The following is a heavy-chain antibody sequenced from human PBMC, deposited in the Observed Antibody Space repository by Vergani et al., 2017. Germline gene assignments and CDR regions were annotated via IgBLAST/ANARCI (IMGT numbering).Heavy chain of an antibody. Sequence: QVQLQESGPGLVKPSETLSLTCAVSGYSISSGYYWGWIRQPPGKGLEWIGSIYHSGSTYYNPSLKSRVTISVDTSKNQFSLKLSSVTAADTAVYYCARHGGPAPITRYYYGMDVWGQ. CDR1: GYSISSGYY. D-gene: IGHD2-2*01. CDR3: ARHGGPAPITRYYYGMDV. CDR2: IYHSGST. J-gene: IGHJ6*02. V-gene: IGHV4-38-2*01.